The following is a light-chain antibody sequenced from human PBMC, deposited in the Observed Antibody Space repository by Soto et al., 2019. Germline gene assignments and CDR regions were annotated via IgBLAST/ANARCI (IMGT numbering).Light chain of an antibody. CDR3: QQYVNLPT. J-gene: IGKJ5*01. V-gene: IGKV1-33*01. CDR2: DAS. Sequence: DIQMTQSPSSLSASVGDRVTITCQASQNINNYLNWYQQKPGRAPKLLIYDASNFEAGVPSRFRGSGSGTDFTFTISRLQPEDIATYYCQQYVNLPTFGQGTRLEIK. CDR1: QNINNY.